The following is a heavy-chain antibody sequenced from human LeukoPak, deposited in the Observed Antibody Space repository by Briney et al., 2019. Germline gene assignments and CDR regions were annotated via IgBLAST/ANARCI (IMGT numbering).Heavy chain of an antibody. D-gene: IGHD5-24*01. CDR1: GYTFTGYY. Sequence: GASVKVSCKASGYTFTGYYMHWVRQAPGQGLEWVGRINPNSGGTNYAQKFQGRVTMTRDTSISTAYMELSRLRSDDTAVYYCARELRDIEMATIYFDYWGQGTLVTVSS. CDR3: ARELRDIEMATIYFDY. CDR2: INPNSGGT. J-gene: IGHJ4*02. V-gene: IGHV1-2*06.